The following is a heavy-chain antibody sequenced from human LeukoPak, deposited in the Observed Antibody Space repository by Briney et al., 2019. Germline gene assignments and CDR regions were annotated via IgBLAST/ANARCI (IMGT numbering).Heavy chain of an antibody. CDR1: GFTFDDYG. D-gene: IGHD3-22*01. Sequence: PGGSLRLSCAASGFTFDDYGMSWVRQAPGKGLEWVSGINWNGGSTGYADSVKGRFTISRDNARNSLYLQMNSLRAEDTAVYYCARGYSSGYYAPFFDRWGQGTLVTVSS. J-gene: IGHJ4*02. V-gene: IGHV3-20*04. CDR2: INWNGGST. CDR3: ARGYSSGYYAPFFDR.